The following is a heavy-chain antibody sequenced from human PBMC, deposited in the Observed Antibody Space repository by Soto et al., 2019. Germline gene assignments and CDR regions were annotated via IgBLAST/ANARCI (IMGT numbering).Heavy chain of an antibody. CDR3: ARGGSSEYYYYGMDV. CDR2: INPSGGST. D-gene: IGHD6-6*01. CDR1: GYTFTSYY. Sequence: QVQLVQSGAEVKKPGASVKVSCKASGYTFTSYYMHWVRQAPGQGLEWMGIINPSGGSTSYAQKFQGRVTMTRDTSTSTVYMELSSLRSEDTAVYYCARGGSSEYYYYGMDVWGQGTTVTVSS. V-gene: IGHV1-46*01. J-gene: IGHJ6*02.